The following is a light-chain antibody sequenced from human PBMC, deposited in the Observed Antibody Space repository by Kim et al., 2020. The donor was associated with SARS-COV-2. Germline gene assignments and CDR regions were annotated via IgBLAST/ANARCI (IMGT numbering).Light chain of an antibody. CDR2: DAS. CDR1: QGVSNRR. V-gene: IGKV3-20*01. CDR3: QQYGASSLT. J-gene: IGKJ4*01. Sequence: PGYSATLSSRASQGVSNRRLACYQQKPGQAPRLLIYDASSRATGITDRFSGSGSETDFTLTISRLEPAGFAVYYCQQYGASSLTFRGGTKVDIK.